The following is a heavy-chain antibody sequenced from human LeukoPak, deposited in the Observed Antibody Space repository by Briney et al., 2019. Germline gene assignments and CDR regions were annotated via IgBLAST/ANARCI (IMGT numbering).Heavy chain of an antibody. CDR3: ARNRGGYDSSGYYFDY. CDR1: GYTFTSYA. J-gene: IGHJ4*02. V-gene: IGHV1-69*04. CDR2: IIPILGIA. D-gene: IGHD3-22*01. Sequence: SVKVSCKASGYTFTSYAISWVRQAPGQGLEWMGRIIPILGIANYAQKFQGRVTITADKSTSTAYMELSSLRSEGTAVYYCARNRGGYDSSGYYFDYRGQGTLVTVSS.